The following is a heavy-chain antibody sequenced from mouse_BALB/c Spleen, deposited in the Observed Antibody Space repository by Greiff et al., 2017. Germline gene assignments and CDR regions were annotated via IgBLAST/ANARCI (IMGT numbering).Heavy chain of an antibody. CDR3: AREALYLYYFDY. Sequence: DVQLQESGPGLVKPSQTVSLTCTVTGISITTGNYRWSWIRQFPGNKLEWIGYIYYSGTITYNPSLTSRTTITRDTSKNQFFLEMNSLTAEDTATYYCAREALYLYYFDYWGQGTTLTVSS. J-gene: IGHJ2*01. D-gene: IGHD5-1*01. V-gene: IGHV3-5*02. CDR1: GISITTGNYR. CDR2: IYYSGTI.